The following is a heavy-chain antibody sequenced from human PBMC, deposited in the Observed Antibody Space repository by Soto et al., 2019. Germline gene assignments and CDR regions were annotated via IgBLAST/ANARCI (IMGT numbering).Heavy chain of an antibody. CDR3: ARPRIQLWAPDGFHI. V-gene: IGHV1-3*01. CDR1: GYTFTSYA. Sequence: ASVKVSCKASGYTFTSYAMHWVRQAPGQRLEWMGWINAGNGNTKYSQKFQGRFTISRDNAEKSLSLQMSSLRAEDTAVYYCARPRIQLWAPDGFHIWGQGTMVTVSS. CDR2: INAGNGNT. D-gene: IGHD5-18*01. J-gene: IGHJ3*02.